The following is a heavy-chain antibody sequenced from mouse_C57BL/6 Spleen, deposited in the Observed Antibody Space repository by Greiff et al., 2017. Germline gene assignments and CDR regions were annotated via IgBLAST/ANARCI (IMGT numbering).Heavy chain of an antibody. CDR2: INPSSGYT. J-gene: IGHJ4*01. V-gene: IGHV1-7*01. CDR3: ATLTVVDAMGD. CDR1: GYTFTRYW. Sequence: VQLVESGAELVKPGASVKLSCKASGYTFTRYWMHWVKQRPGQGLEWIGYINPSSGYTKYNQKFKDKATLTADKSSSTAYMQLSSLTYEDFAVYYCATLTVVDAMGDWGQGASVTVSS. D-gene: IGHD1-1*01.